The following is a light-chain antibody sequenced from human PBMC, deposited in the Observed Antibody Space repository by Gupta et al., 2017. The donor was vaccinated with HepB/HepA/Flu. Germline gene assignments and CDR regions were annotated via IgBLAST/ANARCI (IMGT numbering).Light chain of an antibody. CDR3: QQYSANSPWT. V-gene: IGKV1-5*03. J-gene: IGKJ1*01. CDR1: QSISSW. CDR2: KAS. Sequence: IQMTQSPPPLPASLGDRVTITCRASQSISSWLAWYQQKPGKAPKLLIYKASGLESGVPSRFSGSESGTEYTLTISGLQPDDFATYYCQQYSANSPWTFGQGTKVEIK.